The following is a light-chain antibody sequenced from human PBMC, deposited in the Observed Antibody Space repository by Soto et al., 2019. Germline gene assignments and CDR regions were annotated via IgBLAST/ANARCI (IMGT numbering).Light chain of an antibody. V-gene: IGLV2-14*01. CDR2: EVS. CDR3: SSYTTSVTRVV. CDR1: SSDVGGYNF. Sequence: QSVLTQPASVSGSPGQSITISCTGTSSDVGGYNFVSWYQQHPGKAPKLMIYEVSNRPSGVSNRFSGSKSGNTASLTISGLQADDEAAYYCSSYTTSVTRVVFGGGTKLTVL. J-gene: IGLJ2*01.